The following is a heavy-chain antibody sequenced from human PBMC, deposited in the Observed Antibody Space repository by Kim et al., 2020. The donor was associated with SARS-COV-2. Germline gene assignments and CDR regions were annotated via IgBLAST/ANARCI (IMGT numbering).Heavy chain of an antibody. CDR2: ISYDGSNK. V-gene: IGHV3-30*18. CDR3: AKDGTYYYDSSGYYYAY. J-gene: IGHJ4*02. CDR1: GFTFSSYG. Sequence: GGSLRLSCAASGFTFSSYGMHWVRQAPGKGLEWVAVISYDGSNKYYADSVKGRFTISRDNSKNTLYLQMNSLRAEDTAVYYCAKDGTYYYDSSGYYYAYWGQVTLVTVSS. D-gene: IGHD3-22*01.